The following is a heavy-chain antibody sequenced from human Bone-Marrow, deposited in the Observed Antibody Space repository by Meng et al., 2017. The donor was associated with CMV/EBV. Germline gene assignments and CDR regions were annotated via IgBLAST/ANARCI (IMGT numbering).Heavy chain of an antibody. CDR2: IWYDGSNK. CDR1: GFTFSSYA. V-gene: IGHV3-33*06. J-gene: IGHJ6*02. CDR3: AKDLAPTDYYYYYGMDV. D-gene: IGHD4-11*01. Sequence: GESLKISCAASGFTFSSYAMSWVRQAPGKGLEWVAVIWYDGSNKYYADSVKGRFTISRDNSKNTLYLQMNSLRAEDTAVYYCAKDLAPTDYYYYYGMDVWGQGTTVTVSS.